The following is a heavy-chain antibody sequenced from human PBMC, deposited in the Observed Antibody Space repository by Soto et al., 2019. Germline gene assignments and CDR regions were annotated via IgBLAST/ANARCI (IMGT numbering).Heavy chain of an antibody. D-gene: IGHD7-27*01. J-gene: IGHJ1*01. V-gene: IGHV4-61*01. Sequence: SETLSLTCSVSGGSVTSDSSYLSWFRQPPGKGLEWIGYVYYTGNTRYSPSLKSRVSISIDTSKNEFSLKLKTVTAADTAGYYCAREDVTGGKPYFEHWGQGTLVT. CDR3: AREDVTGGKPYFEH. CDR2: VYYTGNT. CDR1: GGSVTSDSSY.